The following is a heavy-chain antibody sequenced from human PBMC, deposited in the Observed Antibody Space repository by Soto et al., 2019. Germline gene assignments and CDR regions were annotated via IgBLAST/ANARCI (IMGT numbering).Heavy chain of an antibody. CDR2: IKSKTDGGTT. Sequence: PGGSLRLSCAASGFTFSNAWMSWVRQAPGKGLEWVGRIKSKTDGGTTDYAAPVKGRFTISRDDSKNTLYLQMNSLKTEDTAVYYCTTDPPKWELLLGWFDPWGQGTLVTVSS. J-gene: IGHJ5*02. D-gene: IGHD1-26*01. CDR3: TTDPPKWELLLGWFDP. CDR1: GFTFSNAW. V-gene: IGHV3-15*01.